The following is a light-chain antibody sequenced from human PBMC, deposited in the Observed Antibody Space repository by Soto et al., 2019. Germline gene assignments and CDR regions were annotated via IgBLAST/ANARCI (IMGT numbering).Light chain of an antibody. CDR1: QRVSSSY. Sequence: EIVLTQSPGTLPLSPGERATLSSRASQRVSSSYLARYQQKPGQAPRLLIYDASSRATGIPDRFSGSGSGTDFTLTISRVEPEDDAVYYCQQRLTFGGGTKVEIK. J-gene: IGKJ4*01. CDR2: DAS. V-gene: IGKV3-20*01. CDR3: QQRLT.